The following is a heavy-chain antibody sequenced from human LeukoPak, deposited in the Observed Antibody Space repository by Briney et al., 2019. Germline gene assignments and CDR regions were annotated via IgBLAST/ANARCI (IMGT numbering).Heavy chain of an antibody. CDR3: ARHYYDRSGYYYFDY. CDR2: IYYSGST. D-gene: IGHD3-22*01. V-gene: IGHV4-59*08. CDR1: GGSIGGYF. J-gene: IGHJ4*02. Sequence: SETLSLTCTVSGGSIGGYFWSWIRQPPGKGLDYIGYIYYSGSTNYNPSLESRVTISVDTSKNQFSLKLNSVTAADTAVYYCARHYYDRSGYYYFDYWGQGTLVTVSS.